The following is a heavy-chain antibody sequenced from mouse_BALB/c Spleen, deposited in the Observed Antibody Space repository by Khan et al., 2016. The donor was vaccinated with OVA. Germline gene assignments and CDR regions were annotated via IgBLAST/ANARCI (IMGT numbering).Heavy chain of an antibody. CDR1: GFSLTSYD. D-gene: IGHD1-1*01. V-gene: IGHV2-9-2*01. J-gene: IGHJ1*01. CDR2: IWTGGGT. CDR3: VRRGHYYGSFYWYFDV. Sequence: QVQLKESGPGLVAPSQSLSITCTVSGFSLTSYDISWIRQSPGKGLEWLGVIWTGGGTNYNSAFMSRLSISKDNSKSQVFLQMNSLTTDDTAIYXGVRRGHYYGSFYWYFDVWGEGTTVTVSS.